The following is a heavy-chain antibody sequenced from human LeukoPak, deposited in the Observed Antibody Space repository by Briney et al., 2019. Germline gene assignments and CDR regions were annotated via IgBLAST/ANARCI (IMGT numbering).Heavy chain of an antibody. J-gene: IGHJ6*03. D-gene: IGHD3-22*01. CDR2: INPKSGGT. Sequence: ASVTVSSTASGYTFTVDYMHWVRQAPGQGGEWVGWINPKSGGTNYAQKFQGRVTITRDTSISTAYMELSRLRSDDTAVYYCATAPYYYDSSGYYRSYHYYYMDVWGKGTTVTVSS. CDR1: GYTFTVDY. CDR3: ATAPYYYDSSGYYRSYHYYYMDV. V-gene: IGHV1-2*02.